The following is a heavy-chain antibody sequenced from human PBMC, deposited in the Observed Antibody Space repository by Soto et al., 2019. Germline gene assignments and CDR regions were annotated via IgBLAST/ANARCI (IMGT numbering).Heavy chain of an antibody. Sequence: QVQLQESGPGLVRPSETLSLTCTVSGGSISSYYWSWIRQTPGKGLEWIGYIFHSGSTNYNPSLTSRVTISLDTSKAQYTMKLSSVTAADTARYYCARKAGSGYYVRFVYWGQGTRVTVSS. D-gene: IGHD3-22*01. CDR1: GGSISSYY. J-gene: IGHJ4*02. CDR3: ARKAGSGYYVRFVY. CDR2: IFHSGST. V-gene: IGHV4-59*01.